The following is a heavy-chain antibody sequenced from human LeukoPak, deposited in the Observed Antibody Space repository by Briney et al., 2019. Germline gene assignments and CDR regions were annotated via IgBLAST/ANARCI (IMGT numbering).Heavy chain of an antibody. J-gene: IGHJ4*02. Sequence: GGSLRLSCAASGFSFSTYGMHWVRQAPGKGLEWVAAITYDGYYKYYANSVKGRFTISSDNSKNTLYLQMNSLRAEDTAVYYCAKDRSAGVRASPMDYWGQGTLVTVSP. D-gene: IGHD3-10*01. CDR2: ITYDGYYK. V-gene: IGHV3-30*18. CDR3: AKDRSAGVRASPMDY. CDR1: GFSFSTYG.